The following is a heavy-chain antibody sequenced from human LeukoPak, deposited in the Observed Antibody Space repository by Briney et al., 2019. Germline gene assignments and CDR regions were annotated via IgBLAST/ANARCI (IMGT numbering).Heavy chain of an antibody. J-gene: IGHJ6*04. CDR1: GGSFSGYY. D-gene: IGHD2-2*01. CDR2: INHSGST. Sequence: PSETLSLTCGVYGGSFSGYYWSWIRQPPGKGLEWIGEINHSGSTNYNPSLKSRVTISVDTSKNQFSLKLSSVTAADTAVYYCAGLPAAMFFDYYYYGMDVWGKGTTVTVSS. CDR3: AGLPAAMFFDYYYYGMDV. V-gene: IGHV4-34*01.